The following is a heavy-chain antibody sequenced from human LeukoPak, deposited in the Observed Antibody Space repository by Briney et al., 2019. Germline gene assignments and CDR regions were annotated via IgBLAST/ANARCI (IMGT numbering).Heavy chain of an antibody. CDR1: GFTFSSYE. J-gene: IGHJ4*02. Sequence: GGSLRLSCAASGFTFSSYEMNWIRQAPGKGLEWVSSISRGGSPIFYADSVRGRFTTSRDNAKKSLFLQMTSLRAEDTAVYYCTRVSWRGEIFWGQGTLVSVSS. V-gene: IGHV3-48*03. D-gene: IGHD3-3*01. CDR2: ISRGGSPI. CDR3: TRVSWRGEIF.